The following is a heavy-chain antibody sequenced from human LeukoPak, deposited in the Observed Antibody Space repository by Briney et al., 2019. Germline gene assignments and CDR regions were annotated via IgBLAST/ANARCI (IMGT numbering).Heavy chain of an antibody. CDR2: INHSGST. CDR3: ASTRARYCSSTSCYTLYYFDY. Sequence: SETLSLTCAVYGGSFSGYYWSWIRQPPGKGLEWLGEINHSGSTNYNPSLKSRVTISVDTSKNQFSLKLSSVTAADTAVYYCASTRARYCSSTSCYTLYYFDYWGQGTLVTVSS. V-gene: IGHV4-34*01. D-gene: IGHD2-2*02. CDR1: GGSFSGYY. J-gene: IGHJ4*02.